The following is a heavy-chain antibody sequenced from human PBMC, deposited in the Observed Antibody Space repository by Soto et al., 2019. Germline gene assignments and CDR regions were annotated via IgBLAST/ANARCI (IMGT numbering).Heavy chain of an antibody. CDR3: ARVGPPNNWFDP. Sequence: SETLSLTCTVSGGSISSSSYYWGWIRQPPGKGLVWIGSIYYSGSTYYNPSLKSRVTISVDTSKNQFSLKLSSVTAADTAVYYCARVGPPNNWFDPWGQGTLVTVSS. CDR2: IYYSGST. V-gene: IGHV4-39*01. J-gene: IGHJ5*02. CDR1: GGSISSSSYY. D-gene: IGHD2-15*01.